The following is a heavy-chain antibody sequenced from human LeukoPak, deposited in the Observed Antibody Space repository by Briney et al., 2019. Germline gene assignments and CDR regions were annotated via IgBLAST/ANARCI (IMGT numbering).Heavy chain of an antibody. D-gene: IGHD3-22*01. CDR3: ARVGRGYYDSSGPGY. V-gene: IGHV3-21*01. J-gene: IGHJ4*02. Sequence: PGGSLGLSCAASGFTFDDYAMHWVRHAPGKVLEWVSSISSSSSYIYYADSVKGRFTISKANAKNSLYMQMNSLRAEDTAVYYCARVGRGYYDSSGPGYWGQGTLVTVSS. CDR1: GFTFDDYA. CDR2: ISSSSSYI.